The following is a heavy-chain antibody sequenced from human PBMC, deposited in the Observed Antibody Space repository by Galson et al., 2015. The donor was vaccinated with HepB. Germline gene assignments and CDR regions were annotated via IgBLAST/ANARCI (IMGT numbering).Heavy chain of an antibody. Sequence: SLRLSCAASGFTFSSYSMNWVRQAPGKGLEWVSSISSSSYIYYADSVKGRFTISRDNAKNSLYLQMNSLRAEDTAVYYCARDLPIQHPDPDAFDIWGQGTMVTVSS. CDR1: GFTFSSYS. CDR3: ARDLPIQHPDPDAFDI. J-gene: IGHJ3*02. CDR2: ISSSSYI. V-gene: IGHV3-21*01. D-gene: IGHD1-14*01.